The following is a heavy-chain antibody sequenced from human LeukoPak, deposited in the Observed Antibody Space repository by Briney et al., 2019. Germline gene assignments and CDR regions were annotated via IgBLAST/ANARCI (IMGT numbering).Heavy chain of an antibody. V-gene: IGHV1-18*01. CDR2: IDAYNGNT. J-gene: IGHJ6*02. CDR1: GYTFTTYG. CDR3: ARERPPWYYYDSSGYRYRPYGMDV. Sequence: ASVKVSCKAFGYTFTTYGVSWVRQAPGQGLEWMGWIDAYNGNTNYAQKLQGRVTMTTDTSTSTAYMELRSLRSDDTAVYYCARERPPWYYYDSSGYRYRPYGMDVWGQGTTVTVSS. D-gene: IGHD3-22*01.